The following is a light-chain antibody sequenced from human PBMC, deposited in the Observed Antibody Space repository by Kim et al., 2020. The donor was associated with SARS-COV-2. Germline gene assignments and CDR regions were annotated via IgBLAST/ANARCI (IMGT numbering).Light chain of an antibody. CDR1: QDISSW. V-gene: IGKV1-12*01. J-gene: IGKJ4*02. Sequence: ASAGHIVTITCRAIQDISSWLAWYQQKPGKAPKLLIYAASSLQSGVPSRFSGSGSGTDFTLTISSLQPEDFATYYCQQANSFPLTFGGGTKVDIK. CDR3: QQANSFPLT. CDR2: AAS.